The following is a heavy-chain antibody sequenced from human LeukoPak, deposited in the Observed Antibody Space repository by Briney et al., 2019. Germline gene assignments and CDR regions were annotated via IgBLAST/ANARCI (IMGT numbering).Heavy chain of an antibody. CDR1: GGSISSYY. CDR3: ARDLNYYDSSPEAFDI. J-gene: IGHJ3*02. CDR2: IYYSGST. V-gene: IGHV4-59*01. D-gene: IGHD3-22*01. Sequence: SETLSLTCTVSGGSISSYYWSWIRQPPGKGLEWIGYIYYSGSTNYNPSLKSRVTISVDTSKNQFSLKLSSVTAADTAVYYCARDLNYYDSSPEAFDIWGQGTMVTVSS.